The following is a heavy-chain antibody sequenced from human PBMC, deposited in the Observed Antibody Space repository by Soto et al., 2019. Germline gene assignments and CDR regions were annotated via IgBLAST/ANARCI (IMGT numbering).Heavy chain of an antibody. D-gene: IGHD6-19*01. Sequence: EVQLFASGGGLVQPGGSLRLSCAASGFTFSSYAMSWVRQAPGKGLEWVSAISGSGGTTYYADSVKGRFTFSRDNSKNTLYLQMNSLRAEDTAVYYCAKTANGWFSAFDIWGQGTMVTVSS. V-gene: IGHV3-23*01. CDR2: ISGSGGTT. CDR3: AKTANGWFSAFDI. J-gene: IGHJ3*02. CDR1: GFTFSSYA.